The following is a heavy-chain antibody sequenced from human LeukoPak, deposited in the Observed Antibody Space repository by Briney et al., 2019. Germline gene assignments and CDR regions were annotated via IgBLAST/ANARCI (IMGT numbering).Heavy chain of an antibody. D-gene: IGHD5-18*01. CDR1: GFIFSNSA. V-gene: IGHV3-23*01. Sequence: SGGSLRLSCAASGFIFSNSAMSWVRQAPGKGLEWVSGISGSGGDTYYADSVKGRFTISRDNAKNSLYLQMNSLRAEDTAVYYCASDVDTATFDYWGQGTLVTVSS. CDR3: ASDVDTATFDY. J-gene: IGHJ4*02. CDR2: ISGSGGDT.